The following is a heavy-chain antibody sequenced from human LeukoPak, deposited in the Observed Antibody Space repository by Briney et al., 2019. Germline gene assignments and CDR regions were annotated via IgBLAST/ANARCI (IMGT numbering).Heavy chain of an antibody. V-gene: IGHV4-34*01. CDR2: INHSGST. Sequence: SETLSLTCAVYGGSFNNYYWSWIRQPPGKGLEWIGEINHSGSTNYNSSLKSRVTISVDTSKNQFSLKLTSVSAADTAVYYCARVQATGDGYYFDFWGQGTLVIVSS. D-gene: IGHD7-27*01. CDR3: ARVQATGDGYYFDF. J-gene: IGHJ4*02. CDR1: GGSFNNYY.